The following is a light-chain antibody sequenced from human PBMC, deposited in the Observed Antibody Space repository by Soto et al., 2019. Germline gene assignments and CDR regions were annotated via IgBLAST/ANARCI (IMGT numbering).Light chain of an antibody. Sequence: QPVLTQPPSASASLGASVTPTYTLSSGYSNYKVDWYQQRPGKGPRFVMRVGTGGIVGSKGDGIPDRFSVLGSGLNRYLTIKNIQEEDESDYHCGADHGSGSNFVYVFGTGTKVTVL. CDR2: VGTGGIVG. CDR1: SGYSNYK. J-gene: IGLJ1*01. CDR3: GADHGSGSNFVYV. V-gene: IGLV9-49*01.